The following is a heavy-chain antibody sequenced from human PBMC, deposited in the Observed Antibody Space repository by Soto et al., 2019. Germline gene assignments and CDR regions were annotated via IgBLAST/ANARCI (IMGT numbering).Heavy chain of an antibody. D-gene: IGHD1-26*01. CDR1: GFTFSSYG. CDR3: AKDRIVGATSAFDY. V-gene: IGHV3-30*18. J-gene: IGHJ4*02. CDR2: ISYDGSNK. Sequence: QVRLVESGGGVVQPGRSLRLSCAASGFTFSSYGMHWVRQAPGKGLEWVAVISYDGSNKYYADSVKGRFTISRDNSKNTLYLQMNSLRAEDTAVYYCAKDRIVGATSAFDYWGQGTLVTVSS.